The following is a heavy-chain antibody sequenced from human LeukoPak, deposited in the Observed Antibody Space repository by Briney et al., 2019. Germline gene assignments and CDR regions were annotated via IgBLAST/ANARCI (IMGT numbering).Heavy chain of an antibody. J-gene: IGHJ4*02. V-gene: IGHV1-18*01. CDR3: ATYSRLNFDY. CDR1: GYTFSSYG. D-gene: IGHD5-12*01. Sequence: GASVKVSCKASGYTFSSYGISWVRQAPAQGLEWMGWISAYNGNTNYAQKLQGRVTMTTDTSTSTAYMELRSLRSDDTAVYYCATYSRLNFDYWGQGTLVTVSS. CDR2: ISAYNGNT.